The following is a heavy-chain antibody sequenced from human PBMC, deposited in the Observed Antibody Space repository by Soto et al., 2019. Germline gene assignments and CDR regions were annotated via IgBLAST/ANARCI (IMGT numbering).Heavy chain of an antibody. Sequence: SETLSLTCAVYGGSFSGYYWSWIRQPPGKGLEWIGEINHSGSTNYNPSLKSRVTISVDTSKNQFSLKLSSVTAADTAVYYCARNYGDFDYWGQGTLVTVSS. CDR3: ARNYGDFDY. V-gene: IGHV4-34*01. CDR2: INHSGST. D-gene: IGHD4-17*01. J-gene: IGHJ4*02. CDR1: GGSFSGYY.